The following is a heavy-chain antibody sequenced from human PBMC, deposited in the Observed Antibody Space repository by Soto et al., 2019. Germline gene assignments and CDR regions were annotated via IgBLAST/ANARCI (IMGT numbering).Heavy chain of an antibody. CDR2: ISASGDYT. J-gene: IGHJ4*02. CDR1: GFTFSNFA. Sequence: SLRLSCAASGFTFSNFAMSWVRQAPGKGLEWVSIISASGDYTFYADSVKGRFTISRDISRSTLYLQMNSLRAEDTAIYYCARRDYYRFDYWGQGTLVTVSS. D-gene: IGHD1-26*01. V-gene: IGHV3-23*01. CDR3: ARRDYYRFDY.